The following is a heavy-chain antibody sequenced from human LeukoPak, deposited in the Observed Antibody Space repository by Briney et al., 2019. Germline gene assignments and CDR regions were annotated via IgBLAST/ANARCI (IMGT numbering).Heavy chain of an antibody. CDR1: GFTFSSYA. V-gene: IGHV3-23*01. CDR3: VRDGDWAFGD. J-gene: IGHJ4*02. D-gene: IGHD3-10*01. CDR2: ISGSGGST. Sequence: GGSLRLSCATSGFTFSSYAMSWVRQAPGKGLEWVSAISGSGGSTYYADSVKGRLTISRDNSNNMLYVQMNSLRAEDASVYYCVRDGDWAFGDWGQGTLVTVSS.